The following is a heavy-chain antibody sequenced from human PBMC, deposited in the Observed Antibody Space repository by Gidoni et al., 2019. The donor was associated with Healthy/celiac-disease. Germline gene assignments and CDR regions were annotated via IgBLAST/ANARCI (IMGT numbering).Heavy chain of an antibody. V-gene: IGHV3-21*01. J-gene: IGHJ4*02. Sequence: EVQLVESGGGLVKPGGSLRLSCAASGFTFSSYSMNWVRQAPGKGLEWVSSISSSSSYIYYADSVKGRFTISRDNAKNSLYLQMNSLRAEDTAVYYCARDRTVVTRREWNYWGQGTLVTVSS. CDR2: ISSSSSYI. CDR1: GFTFSSYS. D-gene: IGHD2-21*02. CDR3: ARDRTVVTRREWNY.